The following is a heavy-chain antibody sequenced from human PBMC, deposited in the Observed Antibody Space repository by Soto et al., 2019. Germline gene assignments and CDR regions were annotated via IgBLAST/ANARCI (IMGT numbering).Heavy chain of an antibody. D-gene: IGHD6-19*01. V-gene: IGHV4-34*01. Sequence: NPSETLSLTCVVYDGSLTEYHWSWVRQTPGKGLEWIGFIYQSGVTSYNPSLASRVSISLDRSNNQCSLKLKSVTAADTAVYFCAGMPYTSGLRFDPWGPGTLVTVSS. CDR1: DGSLTEYH. CDR3: AGMPYTSGLRFDP. J-gene: IGHJ5*02. CDR2: IYQSGVT.